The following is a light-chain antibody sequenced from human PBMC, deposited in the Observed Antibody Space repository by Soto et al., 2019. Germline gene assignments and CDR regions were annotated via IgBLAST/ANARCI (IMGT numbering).Light chain of an antibody. CDR1: SSDVGGYKY. CDR2: EVS. V-gene: IGLV2-14*01. J-gene: IGLJ2*01. CDR3: SSYTRSATLV. Sequence: QSVLTQPASVSGSPGQSITISCTGTSSDVGGYKYVSWYQQHPGKAPKLIIHEVSSRPSGVSSRFSGSKSGNTASLPISGLQAEDEADYYCSSYTRSATLVFGVGTKVTVL.